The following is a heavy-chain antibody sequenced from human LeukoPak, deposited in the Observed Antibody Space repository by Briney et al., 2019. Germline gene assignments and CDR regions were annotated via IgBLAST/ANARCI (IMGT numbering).Heavy chain of an antibody. Sequence: GGSLRLSCVTSGFTFSNYGMHWVRQVPGKGLEWVAVILYDARSDFHVDSVKGRFTISRDNAKNSLYLQMNSLRAEDTAVYYCARRFGEGAIDYWGQGTLVTVSS. D-gene: IGHD3-10*01. V-gene: IGHV3-30*12. CDR3: ARRFGEGAIDY. CDR1: GFTFSNYG. CDR2: ILYDARSD. J-gene: IGHJ4*02.